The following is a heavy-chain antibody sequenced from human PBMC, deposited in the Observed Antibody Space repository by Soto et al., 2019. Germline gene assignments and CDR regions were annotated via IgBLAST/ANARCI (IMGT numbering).Heavy chain of an antibody. V-gene: IGHV1-69*12. Sequence: QVQLVQSGAEVKKPGSSVKVSCKASGGTFSNYALDWVRQAPGQGLEWMGGIIPIFGTVRHAQNFQGRATITADESTATAYMELSSLRYEDTAMYYCATGGERDYYDHSGWRWGQGTLVTVSS. CDR3: ATGGERDYYDHSGWR. CDR2: IIPIFGTV. CDR1: GGTFSNYA. D-gene: IGHD3-22*01. J-gene: IGHJ1*01.